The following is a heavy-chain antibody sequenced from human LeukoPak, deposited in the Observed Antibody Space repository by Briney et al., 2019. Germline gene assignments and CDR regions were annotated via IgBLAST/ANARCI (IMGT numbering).Heavy chain of an antibody. J-gene: IGHJ4*02. Sequence: GGSLRLSCAASGFTFSDYWMHWVRQAPGKGLVGVSRINSDGRITSYADSVKGRFTISRDNAKNSLYLQMNSLRGEDTAVYYCAKDPTSSSALDHWGQGTLVTVSS. CDR1: GFTFSDYW. CDR2: INSDGRIT. V-gene: IGHV3-74*01. CDR3: AKDPTSSSALDH. D-gene: IGHD6-6*01.